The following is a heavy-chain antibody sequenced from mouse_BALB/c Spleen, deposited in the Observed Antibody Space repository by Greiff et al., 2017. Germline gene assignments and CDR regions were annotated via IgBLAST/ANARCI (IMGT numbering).Heavy chain of an antibody. V-gene: IGHV5-17*02. CDR2: ISSGSSTI. CDR1: GFTFSSFG. D-gene: IGHD2-1*01. Sequence: EVHLVESGGGLVQPGGSRKLSCAASGFTFSSFGMHWVRQAPEKGLEWVAYISSGSSTIYYADTVKGRFTISRDNPKNTLFLEMTSLRSEDTAMYYCARSGNGNWSYYFDYWCQGTTLTVSS. CDR3: ARSGNGNWSYYFDY. J-gene: IGHJ2*01.